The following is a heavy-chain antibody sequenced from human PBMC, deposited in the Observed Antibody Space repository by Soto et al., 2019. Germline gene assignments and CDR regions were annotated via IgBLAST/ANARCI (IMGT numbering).Heavy chain of an antibody. CDR2: ISGNGHST. D-gene: IGHD3-16*02. J-gene: IGHJ5*02. Sequence: GGSLRLSCATSGFAFSSSAMSWVRQAPGKGLEWVSTISGNGHSTYYADSVRGQFTISRDNSKNTLFLQMNRLRAEDTAIYHCAKLDGGAVIGWFDPWGQGTLVTVSS. V-gene: IGHV3-23*01. CDR3: AKLDGGAVIGWFDP. CDR1: GFAFSSSA.